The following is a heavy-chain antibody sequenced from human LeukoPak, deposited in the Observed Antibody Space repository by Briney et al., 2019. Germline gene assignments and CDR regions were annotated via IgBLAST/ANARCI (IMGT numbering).Heavy chain of an antibody. CDR3: ASTVVPAAIGLSYYYYGMDV. CDR2: IYHSGST. CDR1: GGSISSYY. J-gene: IGHJ6*02. Sequence: SETLSLTCTVSGGSISSYYWSWIRQPPGKGLEWIGEIYHSGSTNYNPSLKSRVTISVDKSKNQFSLKLSSVTAADTAVYYCASTVVPAAIGLSYYYYGMDVWGQGTTVTVSS. V-gene: IGHV4-59*12. D-gene: IGHD2-2*01.